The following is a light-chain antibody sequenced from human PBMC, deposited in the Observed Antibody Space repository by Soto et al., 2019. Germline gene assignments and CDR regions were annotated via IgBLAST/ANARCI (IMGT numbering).Light chain of an antibody. J-gene: IGLJ1*01. CDR2: DVT. Sequence: QSALTQPRSVSGSPGQSVTISCTGTTSDLGSYDYVSWYQQHPGRAPKLMIYDVTKRPSGVPDRFSGSKSGNTSSLTISRLQADDDATYYCCSFSGTNTLYVFGTGTKVTVL. V-gene: IGLV2-11*01. CDR3: CSFSGTNTLYV. CDR1: TSDLGSYDY.